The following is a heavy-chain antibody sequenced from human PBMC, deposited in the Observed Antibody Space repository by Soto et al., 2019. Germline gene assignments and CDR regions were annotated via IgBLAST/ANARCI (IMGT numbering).Heavy chain of an antibody. D-gene: IGHD3-22*01. V-gene: IGHV4-34*01. J-gene: IGHJ5*02. CDR2: INHSGST. CDR3: AGRVLYYYDST. CDR1: GGSFSGYY. Sequence: SETLSLTCAVYGGSFSGYYWSWIRQPPGKGLEWIGEINHSGSTNYNPSLKSRVTISVDTSKNQFSLKLSSVTAADTAVYYCAGRVLYYYDSTWGQGTLVTVPQ.